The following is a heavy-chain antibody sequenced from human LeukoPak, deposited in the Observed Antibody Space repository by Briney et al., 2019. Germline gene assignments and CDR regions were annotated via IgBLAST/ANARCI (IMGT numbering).Heavy chain of an antibody. D-gene: IGHD3-10*01. CDR1: GGSISSYY. V-gene: IGHV4-59*12. CDR3: ARKNYYGSGSYNY. CDR2: IYYSGST. Sequence: PSETLSLTCTVSGGSISSYYWSWIRQPPGKGLEWIGYIYYSGSTNYNPSLKSRVTISVDKSKNQFSLKLSSVTAADPAVYYCARKNYYGSGSYNYWGQGTLVTVSS. J-gene: IGHJ4*02.